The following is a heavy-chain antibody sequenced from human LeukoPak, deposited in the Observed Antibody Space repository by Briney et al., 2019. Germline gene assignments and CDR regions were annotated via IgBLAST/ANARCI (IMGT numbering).Heavy chain of an antibody. V-gene: IGHV1-2*02. CDR3: ARDRLEMATIPAY. CDR1: GYTFTGYY. Sequence: ASVKVSCKASGYTFTGYYMHWVRQAPGQGLEWMGWINPNSGGTNYAQKFQGRVTMTRDTSISTAYMELSRLRPDDTAVYYCARDRLEMATIPAYWGQGTLVTVSS. CDR2: INPNSGGT. D-gene: IGHD5-24*01. J-gene: IGHJ4*02.